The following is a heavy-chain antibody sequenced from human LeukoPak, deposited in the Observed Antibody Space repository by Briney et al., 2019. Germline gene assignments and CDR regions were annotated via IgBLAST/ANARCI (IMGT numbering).Heavy chain of an antibody. D-gene: IGHD3/OR15-3a*01. CDR3: ARERGTGYYYYGMDV. J-gene: IGHJ6*02. CDR2: IWYDGSNK. V-gene: IGHV3-33*01. Sequence: GGSLRLSCAASGFTFSSYGMHWVRQAPGKGLEWVAVIWYDGSNKYYADSVKGRFTISRDNSKNTLYLQMNSLRAEDTAVYYCARERGTGYYYYGMDVWGQGTTVTVSS. CDR1: GFTFSSYG.